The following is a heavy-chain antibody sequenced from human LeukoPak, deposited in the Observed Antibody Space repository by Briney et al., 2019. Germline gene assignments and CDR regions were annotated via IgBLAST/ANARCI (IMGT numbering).Heavy chain of an antibody. CDR3: ARFGYSSSWGKIDY. CDR1: GYTFTSNW. CDR2: IYPTDSDT. J-gene: IGHJ4*02. D-gene: IGHD6-13*01. Sequence: PGESLKISCKGSGYTFTSNWIGWVRQMPGKGLEWMGIIYPTDSDTRYSPSFQGQVSISADKSLSTAYLQWSSLKASDTAMYYCARFGYSSSWGKIDYWGQGTLVTVSS. V-gene: IGHV5-51*01.